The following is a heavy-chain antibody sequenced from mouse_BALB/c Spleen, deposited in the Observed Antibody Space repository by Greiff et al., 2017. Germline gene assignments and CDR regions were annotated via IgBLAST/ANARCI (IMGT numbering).Heavy chain of an antibody. CDR2: ISYSGST. CDR3: ARDSSGPLDY. CDR1: GYSITSDYA. V-gene: IGHV3-2*02. J-gene: IGHJ2*01. Sequence: EVQLQESGPGLVKPSQSLSLTCTVTGYSITSDYAWNWIRQFPGNKLEWMGYISYSGSTSYNPSLKSRISITRDTSKNQFFLQLNSVTTEDTATYYCARDSSGPLDYWGQGTTLTVSS. D-gene: IGHD3-2*01.